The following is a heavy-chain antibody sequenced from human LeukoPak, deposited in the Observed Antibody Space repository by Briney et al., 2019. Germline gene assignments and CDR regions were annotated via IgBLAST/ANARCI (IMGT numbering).Heavy chain of an antibody. D-gene: IGHD1-26*01. CDR2: IIPILGIA. CDR3: ISGSYYDFDY. Sequence: SVKVSCKASGGTFSSCTISWVRQAPGQGLEWMGRIIPILGIANYAQKFQGRVTMTRNTSISSAYMELSSLRSEDTAVYYCISGSYYDFDYWGQGTLVTVSS. J-gene: IGHJ4*02. V-gene: IGHV1-69*02. CDR1: GGTFSSCT.